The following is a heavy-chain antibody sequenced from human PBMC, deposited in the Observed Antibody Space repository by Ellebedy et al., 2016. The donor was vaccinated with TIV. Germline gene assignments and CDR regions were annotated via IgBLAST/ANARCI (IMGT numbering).Heavy chain of an antibody. CDR2: ISGYNGNT. J-gene: IGHJ1*01. CDR1: GYTFANCG. D-gene: IGHD3-22*01. CDR3: ARDMAIVEGAAYEYFRH. Sequence: AASVKVSCKASGYTFANCGFSWVRQAPGQGLEWMGWISGYNGNTRRAPIFQGRLTLTTDTTTSTAYLELESLSSDDTAIYYCARDMAIVEGAAYEYFRHWGQGTLVTVSS. V-gene: IGHV1-18*01.